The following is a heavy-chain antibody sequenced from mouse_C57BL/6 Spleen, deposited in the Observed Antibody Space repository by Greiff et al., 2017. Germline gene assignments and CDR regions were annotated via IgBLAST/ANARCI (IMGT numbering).Heavy chain of an antibody. CDR3: AVYYGMDY. CDR2: IYPSDSET. Sequence: QVQLQQPGAELVRPGSSVKLSCKASGYTFTSYWMDWVKQRPGQGLEWIGNIYPSDSETHYNQKFKDKTTLTVDKSSSTAYMQLSSLTSEDSAVYYCAVYYGMDYWGQGTSVTVSS. V-gene: IGHV1-61*01. CDR1: GYTFTSYW. J-gene: IGHJ4*01.